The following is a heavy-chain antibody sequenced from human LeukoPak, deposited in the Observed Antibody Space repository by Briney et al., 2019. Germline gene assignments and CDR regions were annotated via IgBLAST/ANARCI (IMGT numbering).Heavy chain of an antibody. V-gene: IGHV4-59*08. CDR2: VFYTGDT. CDR3: ARHPFATPFDH. CDR1: GGSISSFY. Sequence: PSETLSLTCAVSGGSISSFYWSWIRQPPGKGLEWIGYVFYTGDTNSNPSLKNRVTVSLDTSKNQLSLRLTSVTAADTAVYYCARHPFATPFDHWGRGTLVTVSS. D-gene: IGHD2-15*01. J-gene: IGHJ4*02.